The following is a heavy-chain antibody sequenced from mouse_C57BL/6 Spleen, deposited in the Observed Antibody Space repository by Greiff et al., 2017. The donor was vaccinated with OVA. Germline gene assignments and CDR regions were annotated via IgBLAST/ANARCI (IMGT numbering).Heavy chain of an antibody. CDR3: AISYYYGPYYFDY. V-gene: IGHV1-47*01. D-gene: IGHD1-1*01. J-gene: IGHJ2*01. CDR2: FHPYNDDT. CDR1: GYTFTTYP. Sequence: VQLQESGAELVKPGASVKMSCKASGYTFTTYPIEWMKQNHGKSLEWIGNFHPYNDDTKYNEKFKGKATLTVEKSSSTVYLELSRLTSDDSAVYYCAISYYYGPYYFDYWGQGTTLTVSS.